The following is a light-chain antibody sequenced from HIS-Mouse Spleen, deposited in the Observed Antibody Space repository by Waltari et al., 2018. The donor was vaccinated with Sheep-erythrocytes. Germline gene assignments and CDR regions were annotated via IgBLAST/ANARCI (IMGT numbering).Light chain of an antibody. V-gene: IGKV3-11*01. CDR1: QSVSSY. CDR3: QQRSNWYT. J-gene: IGKJ2*01. CDR2: DAS. Sequence: EIVLTQSPATLSLSPGERATLSCRASQSVSSYLAWYQQQPGQAPRLLIYDASTRATGIPARFSGRGSGTDFTLTISSLEPEDFAVYYCQQRSNWYTFGQGTKLEIK.